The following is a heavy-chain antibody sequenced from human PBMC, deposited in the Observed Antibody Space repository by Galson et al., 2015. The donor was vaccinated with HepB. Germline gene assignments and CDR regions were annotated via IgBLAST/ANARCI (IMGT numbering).Heavy chain of an antibody. CDR1: GPTFTSNY. Sequence: SCKAAGPTFTSNYIHWVRQAPGQGLEWMGLINPRDSSTDYAQKFQGRVTVTRDTSTSTIYMELSSLTSEDTAVCYCAREGLTLKHFDYWGQGTLVTVSS. D-gene: IGHD4/OR15-4a*01. J-gene: IGHJ4*02. V-gene: IGHV1-46*01. CDR3: AREGLTLKHFDY. CDR2: INPRDSST.